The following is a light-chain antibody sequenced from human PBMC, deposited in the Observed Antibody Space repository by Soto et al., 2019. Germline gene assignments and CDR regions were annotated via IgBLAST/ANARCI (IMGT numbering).Light chain of an antibody. V-gene: IGKV3-11*01. CDR2: DAS. CDR1: QSVSSY. CDR3: HHYGSSPRT. Sequence: EIVLTQSPATLSLSPGERATLSCRASQSVSSYLAWYQQKPGQAPRLLIYDASNRATGIPARFSGSGSGTDFTLTIRRLEPEDFAMYFCHHYGSSPRTFGQGTKVEIK. J-gene: IGKJ1*01.